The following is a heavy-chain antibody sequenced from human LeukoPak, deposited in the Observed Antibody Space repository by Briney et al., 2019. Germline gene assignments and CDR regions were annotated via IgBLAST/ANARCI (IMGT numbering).Heavy chain of an antibody. CDR3: ARDYSGPHRDDYYYYMDV. Sequence: SVKVSCKASGGTFSSYAISWVRQAPGQGLEWRGGIIPIFGTANYAQKFQGRVTITTDESTSTAYMELSSLRSEDTAVYYCARDYSGPHRDDYYYYMDVWGKGTTVTVSS. J-gene: IGHJ6*03. CDR2: IIPIFGTA. D-gene: IGHD5-12*01. V-gene: IGHV1-69*05. CDR1: GGTFSSYA.